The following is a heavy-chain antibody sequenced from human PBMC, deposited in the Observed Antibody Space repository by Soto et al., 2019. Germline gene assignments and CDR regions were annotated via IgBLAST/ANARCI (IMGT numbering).Heavy chain of an antibody. CDR3: ARDGTWYYDFWSGYAYNWFDP. V-gene: IGHV1-69*12. J-gene: IGHJ5*02. D-gene: IGHD3-3*01. Sequence: QVQLVQSGAEVKKPGSSVKVSCKASGGTFSSYAISWVRQAPGQGLELMGGIIPIFGTANYAQKFQGRVTITADESTSTAYMELSSLRSEDTAVYYCARDGTWYYDFWSGYAYNWFDPWGQGTLVTVSS. CDR2: IIPIFGTA. CDR1: GGTFSSYA.